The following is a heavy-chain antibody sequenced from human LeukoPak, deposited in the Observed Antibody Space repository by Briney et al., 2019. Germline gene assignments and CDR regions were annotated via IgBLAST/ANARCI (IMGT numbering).Heavy chain of an antibody. CDR2: ISFDGSNK. J-gene: IGHJ4*02. CDR1: GFTFSSYG. Sequence: GRSLRLSCAASGFTFSSYGMHWVRLAPGKWMEWVAVISFDGSNKSYADSVKGRFTISRDNSKNTPYLQMNSLRGEDTAVYYCAKDRDFGDYEFDYWGQGTLVTVSS. CDR3: AKDRDFGDYEFDY. V-gene: IGHV3-30*18. D-gene: IGHD4-17*01.